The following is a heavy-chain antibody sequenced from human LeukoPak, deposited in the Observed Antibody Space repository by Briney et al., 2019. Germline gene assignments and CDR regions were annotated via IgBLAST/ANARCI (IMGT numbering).Heavy chain of an antibody. D-gene: IGHD3-22*01. CDR1: GFTFSRYS. V-gene: IGHV3-21*01. CDR3: AKGGSGYFADL. CDR2: ISSSMAL. Sequence: GGSLRLSCEASGFTFSRYSMNWVRQAPGKGLEWVSSISSSMALYYADSVKGRFSISRDNAKNSLYLHMNSLRTEDTALYYCAKGGSGYFADLWGQGTLVTVSS. J-gene: IGHJ5*02.